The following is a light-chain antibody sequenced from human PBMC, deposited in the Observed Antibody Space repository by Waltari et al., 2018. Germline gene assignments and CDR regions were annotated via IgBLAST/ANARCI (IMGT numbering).Light chain of an antibody. CDR3: QQSFTTLWT. CDR2: GAT. V-gene: IGKV1-39*01. Sequence: DIKMTQSPSTLSASVGDRVTISCRAGQSISVYLNWYQQKHGEDPKLMIHGATTLENGVPTRFSGSGSGTDCTLTIGTLQPEDFATYYVQQSFTTLWTFGQGTEVEIK. CDR1: QSISVY. J-gene: IGKJ1*01.